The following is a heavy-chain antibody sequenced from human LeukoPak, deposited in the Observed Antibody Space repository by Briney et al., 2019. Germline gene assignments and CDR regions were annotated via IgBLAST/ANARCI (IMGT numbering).Heavy chain of an antibody. CDR3: ARVEPAKSDDC. Sequence: GGSLRLSCAASGFTFSSYWMSWVRQAPGKGLEWVANIKQDGSEKYYVDSVKGRFTISRDNAENSLYLQMNSLRADDTAVYYCARVEPAKSDDCWGQGTLVTVSS. J-gene: IGHJ4*02. CDR2: IKQDGSEK. CDR1: GFTFSSYW. V-gene: IGHV3-7*03.